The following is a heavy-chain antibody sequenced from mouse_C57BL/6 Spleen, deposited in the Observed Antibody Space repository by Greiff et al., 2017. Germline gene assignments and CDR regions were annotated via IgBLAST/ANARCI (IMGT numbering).Heavy chain of an antibody. J-gene: IGHJ4*01. CDR3: ARSIITTVVEGYYYAMDY. CDR1: GYTFTSYG. D-gene: IGHD1-1*01. CDR2: LYPRSGNT. Sequence: VQLQQSGAELARPGASVKLSCKASGYTFTSYGISWVKQRTGPGLEWIGELYPRSGNTYYNEKFKGKATLTADKSSSTAYMELRSLTSEDSAVYFCARSIITTVVEGYYYAMDYWGQGTSVTVSS. V-gene: IGHV1-81*01.